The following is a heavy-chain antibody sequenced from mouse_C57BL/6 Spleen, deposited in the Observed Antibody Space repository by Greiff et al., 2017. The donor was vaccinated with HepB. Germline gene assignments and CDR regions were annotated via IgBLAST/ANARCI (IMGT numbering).Heavy chain of an antibody. V-gene: IGHV1-18*01. CDR2: IKPNNGGT. CDR3: ARGIYYYGSGGYYAMDY. J-gene: IGHJ4*01. CDR1: GYTFTDYN. D-gene: IGHD1-1*01. Sequence: VQLQQSGPELVKPGASVKIPCKASGYTFTDYNMDWVKQSHGKSLEWIGDIKPNNGGTIYNQKFKGKATLTVDKSSSTAYMELRSLTSEDTAVYYCARGIYYYGSGGYYAMDYWGQGTSVTVSS.